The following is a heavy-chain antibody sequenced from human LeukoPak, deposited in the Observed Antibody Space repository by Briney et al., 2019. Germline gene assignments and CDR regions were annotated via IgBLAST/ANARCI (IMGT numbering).Heavy chain of an antibody. CDR3: ARSSRYDIWTGYPY. CDR2: INANSGGT. J-gene: IGHJ4*02. Sequence: SVKLSFKASGYTFTGYYMHLVRQAPGHGLEWMGWINANSGGTNYEQKFRGRVTMTRDTSISTAYMELSRLRSDDTAVYYCARSSRYDIWTGYPYWGQGTLVTVSP. V-gene: IGHV1-2*02. D-gene: IGHD3-9*01. CDR1: GYTFTGYY.